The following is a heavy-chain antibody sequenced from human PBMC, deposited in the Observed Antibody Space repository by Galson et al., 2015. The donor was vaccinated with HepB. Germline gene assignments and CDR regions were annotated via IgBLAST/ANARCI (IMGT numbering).Heavy chain of an antibody. Sequence: SLRLSCAASGFTFSSYGMHWVRQAPGKGLEWVAVISYDGSNKYYADSVKGRFTISRDNSKNTLYLQMNSLRAEDTAVYYCARAKFDPPQPLYYFDYWGQGTLVTVSS. CDR2: ISYDGSNK. V-gene: IGHV3-30*03. CDR3: ARAKFDPPQPLYYFDY. J-gene: IGHJ4*02. CDR1: GFTFSSYG. D-gene: IGHD3-10*01.